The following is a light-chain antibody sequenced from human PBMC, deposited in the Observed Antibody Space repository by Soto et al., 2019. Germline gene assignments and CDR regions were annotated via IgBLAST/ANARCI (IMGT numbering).Light chain of an antibody. J-gene: IGKJ5*01. CDR1: QGISSA. V-gene: IGKV1-13*02. Sequence: AIQLTQSPSSLSASVGDRVSITCRASQGISSALAWYQHKPGKPPKLLTYDASSLQSGVPSRFSGSESGTDCTLTISSLQPDDFAIYYCQQLNTFPFTFGQGTRLEIK. CDR2: DAS. CDR3: QQLNTFPFT.